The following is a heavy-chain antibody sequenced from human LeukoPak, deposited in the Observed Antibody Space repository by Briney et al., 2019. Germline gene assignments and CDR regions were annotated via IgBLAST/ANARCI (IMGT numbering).Heavy chain of an antibody. CDR2: IYHSGRT. D-gene: IGHD6-13*01. V-gene: IGHV4-38-2*02. Sequence: SETLSLTCTVAGYSMTSGYYWGWIRQPPGKGLEWIGSIYHSGRTHYNPSLNSRVTMSVDTSKNQFSLKLTSVTAADTAVYYCARVSSNNWYNERGAFDIWGQGTMVTVSP. J-gene: IGHJ3*02. CDR1: GYSMTSGYY. CDR3: ARVSSNNWYNERGAFDI.